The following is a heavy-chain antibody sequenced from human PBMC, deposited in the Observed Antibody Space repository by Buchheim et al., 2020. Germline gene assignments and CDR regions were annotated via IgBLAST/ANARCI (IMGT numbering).Heavy chain of an antibody. CDR3: ARDSDGEGSHRIMDV. D-gene: IGHD3-10*01. Sequence: QVQLQESGPGLVKPSETLSLTCTVSGGSISSYYWSWIRQPPGKGLEWIGYIYYSGSTSYNPSLKSRVTISVDTSKNQFSLKLSSVTAADTAVYYCARDSDGEGSHRIMDVWGQGTT. CDR1: GGSISSYY. V-gene: IGHV4-59*01. J-gene: IGHJ6*02. CDR2: IYYSGST.